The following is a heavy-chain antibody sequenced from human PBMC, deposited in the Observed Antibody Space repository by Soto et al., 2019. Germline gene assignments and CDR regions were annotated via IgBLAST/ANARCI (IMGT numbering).Heavy chain of an antibody. CDR2: ISYDGNKK. J-gene: IGHJ6*02. CDR3: AKVDRISYYYYALDV. V-gene: IGHV3-30*18. CDR1: GFSLNNYG. Sequence: QVQLVESGGGVVQPGRSLRLSCAASGFSLNNYGRHWVRQAPGKGLEWVAVISYDGNKKYYTDSVKGRFTISRDKSKNTLYLQMNSLRAEDTAVYYCAKVDRISYYYYALDVWGQGTTVTVSS.